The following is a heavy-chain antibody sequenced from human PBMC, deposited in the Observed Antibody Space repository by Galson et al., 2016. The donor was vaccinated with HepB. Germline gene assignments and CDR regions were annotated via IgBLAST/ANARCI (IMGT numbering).Heavy chain of an antibody. V-gene: IGHV3-48*02. CDR1: GFTFSSYS. Sequence: SLRLSCAASGFTFSSYSMNWVRQAPGKGLEWVSYIDSTSRSIYYADSVKGRFTIARDNAKNSLYLQMNSLGDEDTAVYYCARNIPRQWLVPDYWGQGNLVTVSS. J-gene: IGHJ4*02. D-gene: IGHD6-19*01. CDR2: IDSTSRSI. CDR3: ARNIPRQWLVPDY.